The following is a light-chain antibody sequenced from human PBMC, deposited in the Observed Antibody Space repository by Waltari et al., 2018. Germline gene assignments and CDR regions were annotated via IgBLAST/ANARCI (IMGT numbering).Light chain of an antibody. Sequence: DIQLTQSPSSVSASVGDRVTITCRASQGLRNWLAWYQQKPGKAPKLLIFGATTLQSGVPSRFSGSGSGTDFTLTISSLQPEDFATYYCQQTYNSPPWTFGQGTKVEIK. J-gene: IGKJ1*01. CDR2: GAT. CDR1: QGLRNW. V-gene: IGKV1-12*01. CDR3: QQTYNSPPWT.